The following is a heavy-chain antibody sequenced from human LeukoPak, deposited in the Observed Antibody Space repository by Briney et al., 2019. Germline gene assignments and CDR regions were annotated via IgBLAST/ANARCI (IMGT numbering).Heavy chain of an antibody. Sequence: GASVKVSCKASGYTFTGYYMHWVRQAPGQGPEWMGWINPNSGGTNYAQKFQGRVTMTRDTSISTAYMELSRLRSDDAAVYYCARDGSTMVRGVIDYWGQGTLVTVSS. V-gene: IGHV1-2*02. CDR2: INPNSGGT. J-gene: IGHJ4*02. CDR1: GYTFTGYY. CDR3: ARDGSTMVRGVIDY. D-gene: IGHD3-10*01.